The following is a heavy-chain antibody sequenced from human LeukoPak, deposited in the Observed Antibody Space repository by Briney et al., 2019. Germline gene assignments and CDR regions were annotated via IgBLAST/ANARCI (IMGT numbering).Heavy chain of an antibody. J-gene: IGHJ4*02. CDR2: INPNSGGT. Sequence: GASVKVSCKASGYTFTGYYMHWVRQAPGQGLEWMGWINPNSGGTNYAQKFQGRVTTTRDTSISTAYMELSRLRSDDTAVYYCARGSVFRWFGELLFPFDYWGQGTLVTVSS. CDR3: ARGSVFRWFGELLFPFDY. CDR1: GYTFTGYY. V-gene: IGHV1-2*02. D-gene: IGHD3-10*01.